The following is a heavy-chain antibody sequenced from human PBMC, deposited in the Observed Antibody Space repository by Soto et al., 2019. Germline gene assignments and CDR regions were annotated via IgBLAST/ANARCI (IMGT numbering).Heavy chain of an antibody. CDR3: ARVTLKAGNWFDP. Sequence: XSVKVSCKASGYTFTDYFIHWGREAPGQGFEWMGWINPNSRGTNYAQKFQGRVTMTRDTSNSTAYMELRGLTSDDTAVYYCARVTLKAGNWFDPWGQGTLVTVSS. V-gene: IGHV1-2*02. CDR1: GYTFTDYF. CDR2: INPNSRGT. J-gene: IGHJ5*02.